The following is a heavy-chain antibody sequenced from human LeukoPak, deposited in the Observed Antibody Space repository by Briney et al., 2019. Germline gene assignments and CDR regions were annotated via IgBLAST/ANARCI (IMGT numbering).Heavy chain of an antibody. CDR2: IIPIRGIA. D-gene: IGHD2-15*01. V-gene: IGHV1-69*04. CDR1: GCTFSSYS. J-gene: IGHJ4*02. CDR3: ARGGTPNCSGGSCYDY. Sequence: GASVKVSCKASGCTFSSYSISWVRQAPGQGLEWMGRIIPIRGIANYAQKFQGRVTITADKSTSTAYMELSSLRSEGTAVYYCARGGTPNCSGGSCYDYWGQGTLVTVSS.